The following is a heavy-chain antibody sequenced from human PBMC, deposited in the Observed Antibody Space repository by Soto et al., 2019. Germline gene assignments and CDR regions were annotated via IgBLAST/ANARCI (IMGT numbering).Heavy chain of an antibody. Sequence: SETLSLTCTVSGGSLSSGGYYWSWIRQHPGKGLEWIGYIYYSGSTYYNPSLKSRVTISVDTSKNQFSLKLSSVTAADTAVYYCARDKRNWNPEIYYYYGMDVWGQGTTVTVSS. CDR1: GGSLSSGGYY. V-gene: IGHV4-31*03. CDR2: IYYSGST. CDR3: ARDKRNWNPEIYYYYGMDV. J-gene: IGHJ6*02. D-gene: IGHD1-1*01.